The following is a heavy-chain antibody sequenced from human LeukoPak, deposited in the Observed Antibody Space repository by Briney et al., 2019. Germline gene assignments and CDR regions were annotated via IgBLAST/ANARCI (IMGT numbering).Heavy chain of an antibody. Sequence: PGRSLRLSCAASGFTLSSYGMHWVRQPQGEGLEWVAVISHDGSKKYSAESVEGRFTISRDNSKNTLYLQMNSLRAEDTAVYYCARANGQLWTTPDYWGQGTLVTISS. V-gene: IGHV3-30*03. CDR2: ISHDGSKK. D-gene: IGHD5-18*01. CDR1: GFTLSSYG. CDR3: ARANGQLWTTPDY. J-gene: IGHJ4*02.